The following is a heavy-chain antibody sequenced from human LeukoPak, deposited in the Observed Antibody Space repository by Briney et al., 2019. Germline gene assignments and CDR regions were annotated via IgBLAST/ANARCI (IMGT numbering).Heavy chain of an antibody. D-gene: IGHD3-3*01. Sequence: ASVKVSCKASGYTFTSYDISWVRQATGQGLEWMGWMNPNSGNTGYAQKFQGRVTMTRNTSISTAYMELSSLRSEDTAVYYCARGFSTYYDFWSGETNWFDPWGQGTLVTVSS. V-gene: IGHV1-8*01. CDR2: MNPNSGNT. CDR3: ARGFSTYYDFWSGETNWFDP. CDR1: GYTFTSYD. J-gene: IGHJ5*02.